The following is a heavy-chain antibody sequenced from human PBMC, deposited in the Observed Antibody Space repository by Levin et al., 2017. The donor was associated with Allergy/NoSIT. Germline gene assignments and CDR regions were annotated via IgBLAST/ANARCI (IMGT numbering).Heavy chain of an antibody. CDR1: GFTFSSYA. CDR2: ISYDGSNK. CDR3: ARDWKYGYPPYCSGGSCYPEYFQH. Sequence: GGSLRLSCAASGFTFSSYAMHWVRQAPGKGLEWVAVISYDGSNKYYADSVKGRFTISRDNSKNTLYLQMNSLRAEDTAVYYCARDWKYGYPPYCSGGSCYPEYFQHWGQGTMVTVSS. J-gene: IGHJ1*01. V-gene: IGHV3-30-3*01. D-gene: IGHD2-15*01.